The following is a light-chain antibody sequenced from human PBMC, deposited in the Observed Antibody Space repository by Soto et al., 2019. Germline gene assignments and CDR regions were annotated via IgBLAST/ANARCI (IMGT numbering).Light chain of an antibody. CDR2: QVT. Sequence: QSVLAQPDSMSGSPGQSITISCTGSGSDIATFNYVSWYQQYPGKAPKLLIYQVTSRASGVSHRFSGSKSGNTAALTISGLQPEDEAEYYCNSYSSTSFYVFGTGTKVTVL. J-gene: IGLJ1*01. CDR1: GSDIATFNY. CDR3: NSYSSTSFYV. V-gene: IGLV2-14*01.